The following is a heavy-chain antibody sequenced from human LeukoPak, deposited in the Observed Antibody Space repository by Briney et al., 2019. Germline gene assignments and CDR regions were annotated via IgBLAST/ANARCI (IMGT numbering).Heavy chain of an antibody. V-gene: IGHV3-23*01. J-gene: IGHJ4*02. CDR1: QSTFTSYA. Sequence: PGGSLRLSCGASQSTFTSYAISWARQAPGRGLEWVSSIGDSGVPTYYADSVKGRFTISRDNSQNTLYLQMNSLRADDTAVYYCAKAATWTYLDSWGQGTLVTVSS. CDR2: IGDSGVPT. CDR3: AKAATWTYLDS. D-gene: IGHD3/OR15-3a*01.